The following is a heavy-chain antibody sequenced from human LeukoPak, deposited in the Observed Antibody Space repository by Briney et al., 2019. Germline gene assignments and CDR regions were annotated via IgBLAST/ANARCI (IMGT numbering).Heavy chain of an antibody. V-gene: IGHV1-46*01. CDR2: INPSGGST. D-gene: IGHD6-19*01. CDR3: ARDVPYSSGWSYYYYGMDV. Sequence: ASVKVSCKASGYTFTSYYMHWVRQAPGQGLEWMGIINPSGGSTSYAQKFQGRVTMTRDTATSTVYMELSSLRSEDTAVYYCARDVPYSSGWSYYYYGMDVWGQGTTVTVSS. CDR1: GYTFTSYY. J-gene: IGHJ6*02.